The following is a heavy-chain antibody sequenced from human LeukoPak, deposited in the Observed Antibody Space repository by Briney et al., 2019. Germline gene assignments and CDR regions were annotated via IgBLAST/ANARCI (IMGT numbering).Heavy chain of an antibody. CDR3: ARPRDIGSGGPFDI. Sequence: PSETLSLTCTVSGDSISSGAYYWTWVRQYPGTGLEWIGYISHIGTTYNNPSLKSRVTVSVDTSKNQFSLKLSSVTAADTAVYYCARPRDIGSGGPFDIWGQGTMVTVSS. CDR2: ISHIGTT. J-gene: IGHJ3*02. CDR1: GDSISSGAYY. V-gene: IGHV4-31*03. D-gene: IGHD3-10*01.